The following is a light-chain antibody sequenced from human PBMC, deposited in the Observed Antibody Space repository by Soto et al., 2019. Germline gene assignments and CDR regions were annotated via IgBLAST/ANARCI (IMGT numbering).Light chain of an antibody. V-gene: IGKV3-11*01. Sequence: EIVMTQSPATLSVSPGERATLSCMASQSVTSNLAWYQQKPGQAPRLLIYDAYNRATGIPPRFSGSGSGTDFTLTISSLEPEDSAVYYCQQRHMWPITFGQGTRLEIK. CDR2: DAY. CDR3: QQRHMWPIT. J-gene: IGKJ5*01. CDR1: QSVTSN.